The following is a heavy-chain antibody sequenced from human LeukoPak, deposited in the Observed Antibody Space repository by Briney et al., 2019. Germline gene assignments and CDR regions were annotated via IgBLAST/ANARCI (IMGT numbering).Heavy chain of an antibody. Sequence: GGSLRVSCAASGFTFSSYEMNWVRQAPAKGLEWVSYISSTGNTIYYADSVKGRFTISRDDATNSVSLQMNSLRADDTAVYYCARRGSSSRYYFDYWGQGTPVTVSS. CDR1: GFTFSSYE. J-gene: IGHJ4*02. V-gene: IGHV3-48*03. D-gene: IGHD6-13*01. CDR3: ARRGSSSRYYFDY. CDR2: ISSTGNTI.